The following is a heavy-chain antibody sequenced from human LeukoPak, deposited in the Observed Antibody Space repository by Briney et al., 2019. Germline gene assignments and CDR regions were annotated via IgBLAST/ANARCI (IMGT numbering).Heavy chain of an antibody. Sequence: SETLSLTCAVYGGSFSSYYWSWIRQPAGKGLEWIGRIYISGSTNYNPSLKSRVTMSADTSKNQFSLKLTSVTAADTAVYYCARDKGFMVRGVINYGMDVWGQGTTVTVSS. V-gene: IGHV4-4*07. CDR1: GGSFSSYY. D-gene: IGHD3-10*01. J-gene: IGHJ6*02. CDR3: ARDKGFMVRGVINYGMDV. CDR2: IYISGST.